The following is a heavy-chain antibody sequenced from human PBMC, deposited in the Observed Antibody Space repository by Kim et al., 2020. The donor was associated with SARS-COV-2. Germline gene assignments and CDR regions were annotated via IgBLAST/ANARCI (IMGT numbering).Heavy chain of an antibody. CDR1: GGYFSGYY. J-gene: IGHJ5*02. CDR3: ARVQELLLFGELLPQQNWFDP. V-gene: IGHV4-34*01. Sequence: SETLSLTCAVYGGYFSGYYWSWIRQPPGKGLEWIGEINHSGSTNYNPSLKSRVTISVDTSKNQFSLKLSSVTAADTAVYYCARVQELLLFGELLPQQNWFDPWGQGTLVTVSS. CDR2: INHSGST. D-gene: IGHD3-10*01.